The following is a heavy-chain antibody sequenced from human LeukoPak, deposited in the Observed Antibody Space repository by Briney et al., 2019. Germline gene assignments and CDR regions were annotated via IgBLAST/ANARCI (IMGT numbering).Heavy chain of an antibody. CDR3: ARGPEGHGNYFDY. CDR1: GGSISSYF. D-gene: IGHD1-14*01. J-gene: IGHJ4*02. CDR2: IHTSGST. V-gene: IGHV4-4*07. Sequence: PSETLSLTCTVSGGSISSYFCTWIRQPAGKGLEWIGRIHTSGSTNYNPSLKSRVTMSVDTSKNQFSLKLSSVTAADTAVYYCARGPEGHGNYFDYWGQGALVTVSS.